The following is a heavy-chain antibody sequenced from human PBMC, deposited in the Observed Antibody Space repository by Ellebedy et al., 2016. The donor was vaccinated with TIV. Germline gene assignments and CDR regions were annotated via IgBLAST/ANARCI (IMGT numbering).Heavy chain of an antibody. CDR3: ARGGFGSWFDY. D-gene: IGHD6-13*01. V-gene: IGHV3-30-3*01. CDR2: VSFDIDKK. CDR1: GFPFRNYA. Sequence: GESLKISCEASGFPFRNYAMHWVRQSPRKGLEWVAIVSFDIDKKFYTDSVKGRFTISRDNSKNTVYLQMNSLRAEDTAVYYCARGGFGSWFDYWGQGTLATVSS. J-gene: IGHJ4*02.